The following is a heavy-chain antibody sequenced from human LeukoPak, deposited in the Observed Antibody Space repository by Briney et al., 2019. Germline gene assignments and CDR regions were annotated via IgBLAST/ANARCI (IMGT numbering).Heavy chain of an antibody. J-gene: IGHJ1*01. CDR3: ARGYGSDLKYFQH. CDR1: GFTFSSYS. CDR2: ISSSGSTI. Sequence: SGGSLRLSCAASGFTFSSYSMNWVRQAPGKGLEWVSYISSSGSTIYYADSVKGRFTISRDNAKNSLYLQMNSLRAEDAAVYYCARGYGSDLKYFQHWGQGTLVTVSS. V-gene: IGHV3-48*01. D-gene: IGHD3-10*01.